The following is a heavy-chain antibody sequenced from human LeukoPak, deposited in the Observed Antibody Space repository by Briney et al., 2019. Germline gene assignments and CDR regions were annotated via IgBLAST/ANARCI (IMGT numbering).Heavy chain of an antibody. Sequence: SETLSLTCTVSGGSISSSSYYWSWIRQPPGKGLEWIGYIYYSGSTNYNPSLKSRVTISVDTSKNQFSLKLSSVTAADTAVYYCARRISSGRNWFDPWGQGTLVTVSS. CDR2: IYYSGST. V-gene: IGHV4-61*05. CDR3: ARRISSGRNWFDP. D-gene: IGHD6-19*01. CDR1: GGSISSSSYY. J-gene: IGHJ5*02.